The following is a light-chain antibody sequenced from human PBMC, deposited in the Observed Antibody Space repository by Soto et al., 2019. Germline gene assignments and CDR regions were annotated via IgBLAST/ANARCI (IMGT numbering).Light chain of an antibody. Sequence: EIVLTQSPGTVSLSPGERATLSCRASQSVRSNYLAWYQQKPGQAPRLLIYGASSRATGIPTRFSGSGSGTAFTLTISRLEPEDFATYYCQQYGNSPYTFGQGTRLELK. V-gene: IGKV3-20*01. J-gene: IGKJ2*01. CDR3: QQYGNSPYT. CDR2: GAS. CDR1: QSVRSNY.